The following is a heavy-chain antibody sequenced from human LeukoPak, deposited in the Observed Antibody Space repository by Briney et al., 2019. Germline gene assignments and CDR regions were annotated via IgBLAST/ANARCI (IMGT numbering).Heavy chain of an antibody. V-gene: IGHV1-69*05. CDR3: ARVDGGIDFDY. J-gene: IGHJ4*02. CDR1: GGTFSSYA. CDR2: IIPIFGTA. D-gene: IGHD2-15*01. Sequence: SVKVSCKAPGGTFSSYAISWVRQAPGQGLEWMGRIIPIFGTANYAQKFQGRVTITTDESTSTAYRELSSLRSEDTAVYYCARVDGGIDFDYWGQGTLVTVSS.